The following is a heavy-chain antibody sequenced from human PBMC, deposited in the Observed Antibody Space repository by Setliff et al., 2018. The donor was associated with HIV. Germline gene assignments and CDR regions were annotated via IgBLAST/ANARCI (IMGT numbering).Heavy chain of an antibody. CDR2: IYYSGTT. V-gene: IGHV4-61*01. J-gene: IGHJ4*02. CDR3: ARTYSSNWYIDY. D-gene: IGHD6-13*01. Sequence: SETLSLTCTVSGDSVSSGSYYWSWIRQPPGKGLEWIGYIYYSGTTNYNPSLKSRVTISVDTSKNQFSLKLSSVTAADTAIYYCARTYSSNWYIDYWGQGTLVTVS. CDR1: GDSVSSGSYY.